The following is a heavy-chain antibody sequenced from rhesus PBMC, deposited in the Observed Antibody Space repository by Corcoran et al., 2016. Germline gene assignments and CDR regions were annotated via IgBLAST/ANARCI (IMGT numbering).Heavy chain of an antibody. CDR1: GDSFSSSW. J-gene: IGHJ4*01. CDR2: IYGTTGST. Sequence: QVQLQESGPGLVKPSETLSLTCAVSGDSFSSSWWGWLRQPPGKGLEWIGNIYGTTGSTEYNPSRKSRATISRDTSKNQVSLRLTAVTAADTAVYYCARVGAAAGRYFDYWGQGVLVTVSS. D-gene: IGHD6-25*01. V-gene: IGHV4-160*01. CDR3: ARVGAAAGRYFDY.